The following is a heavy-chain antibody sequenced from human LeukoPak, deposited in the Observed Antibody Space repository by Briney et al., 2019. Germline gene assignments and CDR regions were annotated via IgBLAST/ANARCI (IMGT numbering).Heavy chain of an antibody. CDR2: INPSGGST. V-gene: IGHV1-46*01. Sequence: ASVKVSCKTSGYTFTGNYMHWVRQAPGQGLEWMGIINPSGGSTSYAQKFQGRVTMTRDMSTSTDYMELSSLRSEDTAVYYCARDTVGDTAWWFDPWGQGTLVTVSS. J-gene: IGHJ5*02. CDR3: ARDTVGDTAWWFDP. D-gene: IGHD1-26*01. CDR1: GYTFTGNY.